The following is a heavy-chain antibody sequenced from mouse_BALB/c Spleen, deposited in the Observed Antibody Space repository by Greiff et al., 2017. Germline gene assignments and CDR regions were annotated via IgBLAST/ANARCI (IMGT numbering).Heavy chain of an antibody. CDR1: GFSLTGYG. Sequence: VQRVESGPGLVAPSQSLSITCTVSGFSLTGYGVNWVRQPPGKGLEWLGMIWGDGSTDYNSALKSRLSISKDNSKSQVFLKMNSLQTDDTAMYYCARGGNYVGYYFDYWGQGTTLTVSS. CDR3: ARGGNYVGYYFDY. CDR2: IWGDGST. D-gene: IGHD2-1*01. V-gene: IGHV2-6-7*01. J-gene: IGHJ2*01.